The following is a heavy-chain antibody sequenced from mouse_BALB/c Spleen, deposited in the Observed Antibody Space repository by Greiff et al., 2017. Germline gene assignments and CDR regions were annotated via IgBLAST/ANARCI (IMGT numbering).Heavy chain of an antibody. CDR3: ASPIRSPFDY. Sequence: EVKVVESGGGLVKPGGSLKLSCAASGFTFSSYAMSWVRQTPEKRLEWVATISSGGSYTYYPDSVKGRFTISRDNAKNTLYLQMSSLRSEDTAMYYCASPIRSPFDYWGQGTTLTVSS. J-gene: IGHJ2*01. CDR2: ISSGGSYT. V-gene: IGHV5-9-3*01. D-gene: IGHD1-1*01. CDR1: GFTFSSYA.